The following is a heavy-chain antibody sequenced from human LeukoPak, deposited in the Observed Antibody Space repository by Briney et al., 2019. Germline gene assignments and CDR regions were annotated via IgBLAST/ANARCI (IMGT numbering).Heavy chain of an antibody. CDR1: GFTFSSYA. D-gene: IGHD5-18*01. Sequence: GGSLRLSCAASGFTFSSYAMRWVRQAPGKGLEWVAVISYDGSNKYYADSVKGRFTISRDNAKNTLYLQMNSLRAEDTAVYYCARGYDKPNYWGQGTLVTVSS. V-gene: IGHV3-30*04. CDR2: ISYDGSNK. J-gene: IGHJ4*02. CDR3: ARGYDKPNY.